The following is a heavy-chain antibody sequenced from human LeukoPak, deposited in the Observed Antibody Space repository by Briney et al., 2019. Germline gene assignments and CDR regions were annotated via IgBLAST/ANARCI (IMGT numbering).Heavy chain of an antibody. Sequence: GGSLRLSGAASGFTFSSYAMSWVRQAPGKGLEWVSAISGSGGSTYYADSVKGRFTISRDNSKNTLYLQMNSLRAEDTAVYYCANQAYGELRDLSVDYWGQGTLVTVSS. CDR3: ANQAYGELRDLSVDY. CDR1: GFTFSSYA. D-gene: IGHD1-26*01. CDR2: ISGSGGST. J-gene: IGHJ4*02. V-gene: IGHV3-23*01.